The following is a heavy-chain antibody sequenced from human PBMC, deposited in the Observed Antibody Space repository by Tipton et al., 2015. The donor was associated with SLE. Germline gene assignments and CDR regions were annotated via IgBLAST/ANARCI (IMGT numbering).Heavy chain of an antibody. V-gene: IGHV4-59*05. CDR3: ATQADNWFDP. CDR1: GGSISSYY. CDR2: IYYNGNT. J-gene: IGHJ5*02. Sequence: TLSLTCTVSGGSISSYYWSWIRQPAGKGLEWIGSIYYNGNTYYNTSLKSRLTISIDTSKNRFALNLRSVTAADTAVYYCATQADNWFDPWGQGRLVTVSS.